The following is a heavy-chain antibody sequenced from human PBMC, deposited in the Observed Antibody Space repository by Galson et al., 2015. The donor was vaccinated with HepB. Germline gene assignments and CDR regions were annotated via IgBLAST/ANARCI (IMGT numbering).Heavy chain of an antibody. J-gene: IGHJ6*02. CDR2: INSDGSST. V-gene: IGHV3-74*01. Sequence: SLRLSCAASGFTFSSYWMHWVRQAPGKGLVWVSRINSDGSSTSYADSVKGRFTISRDNAKNTLYLQMNSLGAEDTAVYYCAREDIVVVPAAIRYYYYGMDVWGQGTTVTVSS. D-gene: IGHD2-2*01. CDR3: AREDIVVVPAAIRYYYYGMDV. CDR1: GFTFSSYW.